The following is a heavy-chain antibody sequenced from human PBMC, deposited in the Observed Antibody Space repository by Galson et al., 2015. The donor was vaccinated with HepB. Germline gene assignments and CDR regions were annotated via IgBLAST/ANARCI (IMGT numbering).Heavy chain of an antibody. V-gene: IGHV1-69*04. CDR3: AREEVQSVAVAGTKAFDI. D-gene: IGHD6-19*01. CDR1: GGTFSSYT. CDR2: IIPILGIA. J-gene: IGHJ3*02. Sequence: SVKVSCKASGGTFSSYTISWVRQAPGQGLEWMGRIIPILGIANYAQKFQGRVTITADKSTSTAYMELSSLRSEDTAVYYCAREEVQSVAVAGTKAFDIWGQGTMVTVSS.